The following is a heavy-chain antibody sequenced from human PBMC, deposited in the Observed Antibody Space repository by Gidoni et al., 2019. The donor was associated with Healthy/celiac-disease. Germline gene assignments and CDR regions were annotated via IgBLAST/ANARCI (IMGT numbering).Heavy chain of an antibody. J-gene: IGHJ6*02. CDR2: INPSGGST. D-gene: IGHD6-13*01. Sequence: QVQLVQSGAEVKKPGASVKVSCKASGYTFTSYYMHWVRQAPGQGLEWMGIINPSGGSTSYAQKFQGRVTMTRDTSTSTVYMELSSLRSEDTAVYYCARDRDSSSWYLGGMDVWGQGTTVTVSS. CDR1: GYTFTSYY. CDR3: ARDRDSSSWYLGGMDV. V-gene: IGHV1-46*01.